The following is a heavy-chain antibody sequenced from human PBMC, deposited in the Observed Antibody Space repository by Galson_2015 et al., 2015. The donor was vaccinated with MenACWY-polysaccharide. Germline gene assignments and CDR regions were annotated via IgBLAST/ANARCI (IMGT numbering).Heavy chain of an antibody. Sequence: SLRLSCAASGFNFSILVMTWVRQGPGKGLEWVSAISPGSETAYYSDSVKGRFSISRDNSKNTLYLQMDSLGAEDTAVYYCVKGGWGDNWGQGTLVTVSS. CDR3: VKGGWGDN. J-gene: IGHJ4*02. D-gene: IGHD1-26*01. CDR1: GFNFSILV. CDR2: ISPGSETA. V-gene: IGHV3-23*01.